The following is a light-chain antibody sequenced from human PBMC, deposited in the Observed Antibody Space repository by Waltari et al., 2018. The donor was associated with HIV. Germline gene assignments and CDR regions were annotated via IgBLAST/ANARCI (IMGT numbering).Light chain of an antibody. J-gene: IGLJ3*02. CDR2: LHRDGSH. Sequence: QLILTQSPSASASLGASVKLTCTLSSGHNTYAIDWHQHQPEKGPRFLMQLHRDGSHNQGDGIPDRFSGSSSGAERYLTISSLQSEDEAHFYCQTWDTGPWVFGGGTKLTVL. V-gene: IGLV4-69*01. CDR1: SGHNTYA. CDR3: QTWDTGPWV.